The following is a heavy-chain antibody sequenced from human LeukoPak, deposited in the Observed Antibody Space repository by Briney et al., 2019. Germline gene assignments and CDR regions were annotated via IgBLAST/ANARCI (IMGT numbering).Heavy chain of an antibody. CDR2: IYYRGST. V-gene: IGHV4-39*01. D-gene: IGHD3-22*01. CDR3: ARRDDLLYYDSSGYYHPNWFDP. J-gene: IGHJ5*02. CDR1: GGSISSSRDY. Sequence: SETLSFTCTVSGGSISSSRDYWAWIRQPPGKGLEWIANIYYRGSTYYSPSLKSRVTISVDTSKNQFFLKLSSVTAADTAVYYCARRDDLLYYDSSGYYHPNWFDPWGQGTLVTVSS.